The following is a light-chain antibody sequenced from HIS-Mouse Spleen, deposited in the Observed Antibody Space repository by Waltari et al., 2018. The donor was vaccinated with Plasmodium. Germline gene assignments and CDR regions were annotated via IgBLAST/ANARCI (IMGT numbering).Light chain of an antibody. Sequence: EIVMTQSPATLSVSPGERATLACRASQSVSSNLAWYQQRPGQAPRLVFYGASTRATGIPVRFSGSGSGTEFTLTISSLQSEDYAVYYCQQYNNWSFTLGPGTKVDIK. CDR2: GAS. J-gene: IGKJ3*01. CDR1: QSVSSN. CDR3: QQYNNWSFT. V-gene: IGKV3-15*01.